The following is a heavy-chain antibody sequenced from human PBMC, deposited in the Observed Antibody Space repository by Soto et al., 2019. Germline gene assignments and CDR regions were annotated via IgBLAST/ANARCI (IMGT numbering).Heavy chain of an antibody. V-gene: IGHV4-4*02. CDR2: IYHSGST. J-gene: IGHJ4*02. Sequence: QVQLQESGPGLVKPSGTLSLTCAVSGGSISSSNWWSWVRQPPGKGLEWIGEIYHSGSTNYNPSLQSRVTISVDKFKNHFFLKLSSVTAADTSVYYCARDDDYGDRNFDYWGQGTLVTVSS. CDR3: ARDDDYGDRNFDY. CDR1: GGSISSSNW. D-gene: IGHD4-17*01.